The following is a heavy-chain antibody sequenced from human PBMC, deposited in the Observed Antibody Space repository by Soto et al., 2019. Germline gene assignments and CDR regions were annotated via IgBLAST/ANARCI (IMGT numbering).Heavy chain of an antibody. CDR2: ISSNGGST. V-gene: IGHV3-64*01. J-gene: IGHJ4*02. D-gene: IGHD6-19*01. CDR1: GFTFSSYA. CDR3: ARAGGTSSGWPYFDY. Sequence: EVQLVESGGGLVQPGGSLRLSCAASGFTFSSYAMHWVRQAPGKGLEYVSAISSNGGSTYYANSVKGRFTISRDNSKNTLYLKMGSLRAEDMAVYYCARAGGTSSGWPYFDYWGQGTLVTVSS.